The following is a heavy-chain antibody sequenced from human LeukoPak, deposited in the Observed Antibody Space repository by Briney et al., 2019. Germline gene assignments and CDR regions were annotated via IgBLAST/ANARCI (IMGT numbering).Heavy chain of an antibody. Sequence: PSETLSLTCAVYGGSFSGYYWSWIRQPPGKGLEWIGEINHSGSTNYNPSLKSRVTISVDTSNNQFSLKLSSVTAADTAVYYCARTLRGYSYGDAFDIWGQGTMVTVSS. CDR3: ARTLRGYSYGDAFDI. CDR1: GGSFSGYY. J-gene: IGHJ3*02. CDR2: INHSGST. D-gene: IGHD5-18*01. V-gene: IGHV4-34*01.